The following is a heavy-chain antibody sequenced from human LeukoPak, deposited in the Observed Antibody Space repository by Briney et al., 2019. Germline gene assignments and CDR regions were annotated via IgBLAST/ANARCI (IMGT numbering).Heavy chain of an antibody. CDR2: ISDNGRTI. D-gene: IGHD4-17*01. CDR1: GFTFSSYE. J-gene: IGHJ4*02. CDR3: ARDSGPLGDGH. Sequence: GGSLRLSCAASGFTFSSYEMNWVRQAPGKGLEWISYISDNGRTIYYADSVRGRFTISRDNAKNSLYLQMSSLRVEDTAVYYCARDSGPLGDGHWGQGTLVTVSS. V-gene: IGHV3-48*03.